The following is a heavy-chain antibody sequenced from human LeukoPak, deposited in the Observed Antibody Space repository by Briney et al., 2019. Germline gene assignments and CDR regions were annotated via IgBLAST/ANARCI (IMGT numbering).Heavy chain of an antibody. D-gene: IGHD2/OR15-2a*01. CDR1: GGPISSYY. CDR3: ARGDFYRYYFDY. CDR2: IYYSGST. J-gene: IGHJ4*02. V-gene: IGHV4-59*08. Sequence: SETLSLTCSVSGGPISSYYWSWIRQPPGKGLEWIGYIYYSGSTKYNPSLKSRVTISVDTSENQFSLKLSSVTAADTAVYYCARGDFYRYYFDYWGQGTLVTVSS.